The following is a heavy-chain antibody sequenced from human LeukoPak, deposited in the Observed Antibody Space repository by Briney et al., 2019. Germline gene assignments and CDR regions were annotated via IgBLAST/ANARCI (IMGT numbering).Heavy chain of an antibody. CDR3: ARDRRDAAYYSRTDV. J-gene: IGHJ6*02. CDR2: ISAYNGNT. V-gene: IGHV1-18*01. Sequence: ASVMVSCKASGYTFTSYGISWVRQAPGQGLEWMGWISAYNGNTNYAQKLQGRVTMTTDTSTSTAYMELRSLRSDDTAVYYCARDRRDAAYYSRTDVWGQGTTVTVSS. CDR1: GYTFTSYG. D-gene: IGHD2-15*01.